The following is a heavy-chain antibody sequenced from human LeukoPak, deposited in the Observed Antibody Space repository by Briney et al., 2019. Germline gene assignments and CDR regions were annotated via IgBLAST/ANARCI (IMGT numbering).Heavy chain of an antibody. J-gene: IGHJ6*02. CDR2: INHSGST. V-gene: IGHV4-34*01. CDR3: ARGGRTWIQLWSTYYGMDV. CDR1: GGSFSGYY. D-gene: IGHD5-18*01. Sequence: SETLSLTCAVYGGSFSGYYWSWIRQPPGKGLEWIGEINHSGSTNYNPSLKSRVTISVDTSKNQFSLKLSSVTAAATAVYYCARGGRTWIQLWSTYYGMDVWGQGTTVTVSS.